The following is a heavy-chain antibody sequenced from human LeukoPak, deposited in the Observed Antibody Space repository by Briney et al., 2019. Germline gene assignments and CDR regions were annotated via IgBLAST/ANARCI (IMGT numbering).Heavy chain of an antibody. V-gene: IGHV3-30*18. Sequence: QPGGSLRLSCAASGFTFSNYWMHWVRQAPGKGLEWVAVMSYDGSNKYYADSVKGRFTISRDNSKNTLYLQMNSLRAEDTAVYYCAKNSRGYSYGYLDYWGQGTLVTVSS. CDR3: AKNSRGYSYGYLDY. CDR1: GFTFSNYW. CDR2: MSYDGSNK. D-gene: IGHD5-18*01. J-gene: IGHJ4*02.